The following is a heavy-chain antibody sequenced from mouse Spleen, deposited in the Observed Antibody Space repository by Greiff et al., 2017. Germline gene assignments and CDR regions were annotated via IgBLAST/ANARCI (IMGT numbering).Heavy chain of an antibody. V-gene: IGHV5-6-2*01. J-gene: IGHJ4*01. CDR3: ARQKLLYAMDY. CDR2: INSNGGST. CDR1: GFTFSSYA. Sequence: EVQGVESGGGLVKPGGSLKLSCAASGFTFSSYAMSWVRQTPEKRLEWVAAINSNGGSTYYPDTVKDRFTISRDNAKNTLYLQMSSLRSEDTALYYCARQKLLYAMDYWGQGTSVTVSS. D-gene: IGHD2-1*01.